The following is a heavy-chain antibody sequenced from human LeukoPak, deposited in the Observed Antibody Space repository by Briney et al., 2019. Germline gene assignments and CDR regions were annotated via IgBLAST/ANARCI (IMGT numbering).Heavy chain of an antibody. Sequence: GGSLRLSCAASGFTFSSYTMNWVRQAPGKGLEWVSSIITSSSYIYYADSVKGRFTIYRENAKNSLYLQMNSLRAEDTAVYYCAREDSYGYFSVDYWGQGTLVTVSS. J-gene: IGHJ4*02. CDR2: IITSSSYI. CDR3: AREDSYGYFSVDY. CDR1: GFTFSSYT. V-gene: IGHV3-21*01. D-gene: IGHD5-18*01.